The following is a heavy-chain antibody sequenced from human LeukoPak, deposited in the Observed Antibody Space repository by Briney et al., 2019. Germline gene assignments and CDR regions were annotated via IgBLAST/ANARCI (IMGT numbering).Heavy chain of an antibody. J-gene: IGHJ4*02. CDR2: IKSDGSSS. V-gene: IGHV3-74*01. D-gene: IGHD6-13*01. Sequence: GGSLRLSCAASGFTFSNYWMHWVRQAPGKGPVWVSRIKSDGSSSRFADSVQGRFTISRDNGKNTVYLQMNSLRAEDTAVYYCARGGDTSNWYPGYFDYWGQGALVTVSS. CDR1: GFTFSNYW. CDR3: ARGGDTSNWYPGYFDY.